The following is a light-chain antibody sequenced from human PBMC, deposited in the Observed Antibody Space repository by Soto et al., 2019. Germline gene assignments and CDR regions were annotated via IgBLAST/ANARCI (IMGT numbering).Light chain of an antibody. CDR2: AAS. CDR3: QQYYSYSFT. J-gene: IGKJ3*01. Sequence: AIRMTQSPSSFSASTGDRVTITCRASQGLSSYLAWYQQKPGQAPKLLIYAASTLQSGVPSRFSGSGSGTDLTLTILCLQSEDFETYYCQQYYSYSFTFGPGTKVDIK. V-gene: IGKV1-8*01. CDR1: QGLSSY.